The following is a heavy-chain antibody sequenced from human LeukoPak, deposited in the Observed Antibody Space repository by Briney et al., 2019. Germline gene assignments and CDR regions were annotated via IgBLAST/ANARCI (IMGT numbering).Heavy chain of an antibody. D-gene: IGHD3-10*01. CDR1: GGSFSGYY. CDR2: INHSGST. CDR3: ARRDKYYYGSGSYSVFDY. Sequence: PSETLSLTCAVYGGSFSGYYWSWIRQPPGKGLGWIGEINHSGSTNYNPSLKSRVTISVDTSKNQFSLKLSSVTAADTAVYYCARRDKYYYGSGSYSVFDYWGQGTLVTVSS. V-gene: IGHV4-34*01. J-gene: IGHJ4*02.